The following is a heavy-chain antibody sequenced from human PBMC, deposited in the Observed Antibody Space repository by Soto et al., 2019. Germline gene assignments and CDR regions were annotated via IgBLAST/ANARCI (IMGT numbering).Heavy chain of an antibody. CDR1: GYSFNSYW. D-gene: IGHD4-17*01. CDR2: IYPGDFTGDSNT. V-gene: IGHV5-51*01. J-gene: IGHJ4*02. Sequence: PGESLKISCKGSGYSFNSYWIGWVRQMPGKGLEWMGIIYPGDFTGDSNTRYSPSFQGQVTISADKSISTAYLQWSSLKASDTAMYYCARQNYGDYERRFDYRAQRTLVTVSS. CDR3: ARQNYGDYERRFDY.